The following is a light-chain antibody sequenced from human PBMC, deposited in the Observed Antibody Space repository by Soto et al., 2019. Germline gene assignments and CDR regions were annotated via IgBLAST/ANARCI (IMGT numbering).Light chain of an antibody. CDR1: QSVSSY. V-gene: IGKV3-11*01. CDR3: QQRSNWPPLT. J-gene: IGKJ5*01. CDR2: DAS. Sequence: EIVLTQSPATLSLSPGERATLSCRASQSVSSYLAWYQQKPGQAPRLLIYDASNRATGIPARFSGSGSGTDFTLTISSLEPEDFGVYDCQQRSNWPPLTFGQGTRLEIK.